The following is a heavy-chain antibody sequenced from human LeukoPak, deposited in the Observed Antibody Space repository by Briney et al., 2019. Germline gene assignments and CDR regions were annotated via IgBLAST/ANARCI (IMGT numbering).Heavy chain of an antibody. CDR3: ARETATGVSSSWYYDY. D-gene: IGHD6-13*01. CDR2: ITSDGGGT. Sequence: PGGSLRLSCAASGFTFSIYSIHWVRQAPGKGLEYVSAITSDGGGTFYADSVQGRFTISRDNSKNTLYLQMGSLRTGDMAVYYCARETATGVSSSWYYDYWGQGTLVAVSS. J-gene: IGHJ4*02. CDR1: GFTFSIYS. V-gene: IGHV3-64*02.